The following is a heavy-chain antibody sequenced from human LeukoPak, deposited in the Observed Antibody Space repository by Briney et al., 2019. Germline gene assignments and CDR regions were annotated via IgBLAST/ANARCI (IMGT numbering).Heavy chain of an antibody. Sequence: GSLRLSCAVSGFTFSSYGMHWVRQAPGKGLEWVAFIRYDGSNKYYADSVKGRFTISRDNSKNTLYLQMNSLRAEDTAVYYCAKDVQFYDILTGIDYWGQGTLVTVSS. V-gene: IGHV3-30*02. D-gene: IGHD3-9*01. CDR2: IRYDGSNK. CDR1: GFTFSSYG. CDR3: AKDVQFYDILTGIDY. J-gene: IGHJ4*02.